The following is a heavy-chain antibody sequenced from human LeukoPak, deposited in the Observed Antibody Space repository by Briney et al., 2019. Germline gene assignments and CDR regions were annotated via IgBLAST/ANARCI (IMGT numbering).Heavy chain of an antibody. CDR3: AREGTSDAFDI. CDR2: ISSSDSTI. V-gene: IGHV3-48*03. D-gene: IGHD1-1*01. Sequence: GGSLRLSCAASGFTFNSYEMNWVRQAPGKGLEWVSYISSSDSTIYEDSVKGRFTISRDNAKNPLYLQMNSLRAEDTAVYYCAREGTSDAFDIWGQGTMVTVSS. CDR1: GFTFNSYE. J-gene: IGHJ3*02.